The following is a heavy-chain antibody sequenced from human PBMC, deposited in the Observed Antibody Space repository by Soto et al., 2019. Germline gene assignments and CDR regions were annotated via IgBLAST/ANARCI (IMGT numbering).Heavy chain of an antibody. CDR1: GFTFSSYS. Sequence: GGSLRLSYAASGFTFSSYSIHWVRQAPCKGLERVAVISYDGSNKYYADSVKGRFTISRDNSKNTLYLQMNSLRAEDTAVYYCARDGGVAGPQRFFDYCGQGTLVTVSS. CDR2: ISYDGSNK. CDR3: ARDGGVAGPQRFFDY. J-gene: IGHJ4*02. V-gene: IGHV3-30-3*01. D-gene: IGHD3-16*01.